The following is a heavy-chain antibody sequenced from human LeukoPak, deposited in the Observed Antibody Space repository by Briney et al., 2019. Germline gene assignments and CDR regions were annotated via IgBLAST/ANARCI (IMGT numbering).Heavy chain of an antibody. CDR1: GFTFSVYA. D-gene: IGHD6-19*01. CDR2: MSYDGSAK. Sequence: GGSLRLSCAASGFTFSVYAMNWVRQAPGKGLEWVAVMSYDGSAKYYADSLKGRFTISRDNSKNTLYLQMNSLRAEDTAVYYCASGKDSSGWYAFDIWGQGTMVTVSS. CDR3: ASGKDSSGWYAFDI. V-gene: IGHV3-30-3*01. J-gene: IGHJ3*02.